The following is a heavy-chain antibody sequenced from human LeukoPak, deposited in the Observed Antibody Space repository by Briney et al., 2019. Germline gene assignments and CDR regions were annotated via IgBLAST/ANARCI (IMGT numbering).Heavy chain of an antibody. V-gene: IGHV3-64*02. J-gene: IGHJ4*02. CDR3: ASWTTAYEY. CDR1: GFTFSSYA. Sequence: PGGSLRLSCAASGFTFSSYAMHLVRQAPGKGLEYVSAISSNGGSTFYADSVKGRFTISRDNSKSTLYLQMGSLRAEDMAVYYCASWTTAYEYWGQGTLVTVSA. CDR2: ISSNGGST. D-gene: IGHD4-17*01.